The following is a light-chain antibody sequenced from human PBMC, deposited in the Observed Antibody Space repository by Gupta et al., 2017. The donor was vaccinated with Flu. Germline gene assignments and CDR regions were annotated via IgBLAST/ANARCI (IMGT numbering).Light chain of an antibody. CDR2: DAS. CDR3: QQYDNFPLT. J-gene: IGKJ3*01. V-gene: IGKV1-33*01. CDR1: QDISNY. Sequence: DMQMTQSPSSLSASVGDRVTITCQASQDISNYLNWYQQKPGKAPKLLIYDASNLETGVPSRFSGSGSGTDFTFTISSVQPENIATYYCQQYDNFPLTFGPGTKVDIK.